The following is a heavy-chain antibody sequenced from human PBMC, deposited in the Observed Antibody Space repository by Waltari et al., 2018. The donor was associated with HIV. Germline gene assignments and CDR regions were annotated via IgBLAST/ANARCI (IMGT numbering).Heavy chain of an antibody. CDR3: ARVEGSYYAAPPSYFDY. V-gene: IGHV1-69*04. J-gene: IGHJ4*02. Sequence: QVQLVQSGAEVKKPGSSVKVSCKASGGTFSSYAISWVRQAPGQGLEWMGRIIPILGIANYAQKFQGRVTITADKSTSTAYMELSSLRSEDTAVYYCARVEGSYYAAPPSYFDYWGQGTLVTVSS. D-gene: IGHD3-10*01. CDR1: GGTFSSYA. CDR2: IIPILGIA.